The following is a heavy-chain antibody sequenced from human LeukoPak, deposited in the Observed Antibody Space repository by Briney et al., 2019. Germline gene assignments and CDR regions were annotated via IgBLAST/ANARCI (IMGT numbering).Heavy chain of an antibody. CDR2: ISSSSSTI. J-gene: IGHJ4*02. V-gene: IGHV3-48*01. CDR1: GFTFSSYS. Sequence: GGSLRLSCAASGFTFSSYSMNWVRQAPGKGLEWVSYISSSSSTIYYADSVKGRFTISRDNSKNTLYLQMNSLRAEDTAVYYCARRAGGYSHPYDYWGQGILVTVSS. D-gene: IGHD4-23*01. CDR3: ARRAGGYSHPYDY.